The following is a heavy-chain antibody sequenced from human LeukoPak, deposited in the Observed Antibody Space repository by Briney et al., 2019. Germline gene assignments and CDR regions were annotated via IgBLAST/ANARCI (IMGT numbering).Heavy chain of an antibody. Sequence: PSETLSLTCTVSGGPISSSSYYWGWIRQPPGKGLEWIGSIYYSGSTYYNPSLKSRVTISVDTSKNQFSLKLSSVTAADTAVYYCARPGRFGSYPNWYFDLWGRGTLVTVSS. CDR1: GGPISSSSYY. CDR2: IYYSGST. V-gene: IGHV4-39*01. CDR3: ARPGRFGSYPNWYFDL. D-gene: IGHD1-26*01. J-gene: IGHJ2*01.